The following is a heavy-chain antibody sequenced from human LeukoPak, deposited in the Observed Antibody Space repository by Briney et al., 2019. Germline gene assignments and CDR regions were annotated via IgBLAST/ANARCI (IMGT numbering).Heavy chain of an antibody. Sequence: SETLSLTCAVSGASISSDIYCWSWIRQPAGKGLEWIGRIYTGRSTDYNPSLKSRVIISVDTSKNQFSLKLSSVTAADTAVYYCARDPRAGGWIDPWGQGSLVTVSS. V-gene: IGHV4-61*02. J-gene: IGHJ5*02. CDR2: IYTGRST. CDR1: GASISSDIYC. CDR3: ARDPRAGGWIDP. D-gene: IGHD6-13*01.